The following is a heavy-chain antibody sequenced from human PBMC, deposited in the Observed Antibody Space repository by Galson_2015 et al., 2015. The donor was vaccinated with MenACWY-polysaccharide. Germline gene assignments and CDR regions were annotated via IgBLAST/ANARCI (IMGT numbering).Heavy chain of an antibody. J-gene: IGHJ3*01. CDR1: TVTFRGSS. V-gene: IGHV3-33*05. CDR3: AREGSRIVFHAFDV. Sequence: SLRLACAASTVTFRGSSMHWVRQAPGKGLEWVAVIQYDGSKIVYADSVKGRFTVSRDNSKNTLYLEMNSLRAEDTAVYYCAREGSRIVFHAFDVWGQGTMVIVSS. D-gene: IGHD2-15*01. CDR2: IQYDGSKI.